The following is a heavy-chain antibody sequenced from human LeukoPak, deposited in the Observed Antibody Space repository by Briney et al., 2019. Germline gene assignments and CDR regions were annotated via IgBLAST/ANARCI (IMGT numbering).Heavy chain of an antibody. D-gene: IGHD5-18*01. J-gene: IGHJ4*02. CDR2: IYYSGST. Sequence: SETLSLTCTVSGGSISSGGYYWSWIRQHPGKGLEWIGYIYYSGSTYYNPSLKSRVTISVDTSKNLFSLKLSSVTAADTAVYYCARIDTAMVFARLWGQGTLVTVSS. V-gene: IGHV4-31*03. CDR1: GGSISSGGYY. CDR3: ARIDTAMVFARL.